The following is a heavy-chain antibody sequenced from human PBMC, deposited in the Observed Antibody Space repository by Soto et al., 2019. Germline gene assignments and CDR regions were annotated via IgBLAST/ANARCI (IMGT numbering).Heavy chain of an antibody. CDR3: ARDLLKWGIAAAGTINWFDP. CDR2: ISSSSSYI. Sequence: GGSLRLSCAASGFTFSSYSMNWVRQAPGKGLEWVSSISSSSSYIYYADSVKGRFTISRDNAKNSLYLQMNSLRAEDTAVYYCARDLLKWGIAAAGTINWFDPWGQGTLVTVSS. J-gene: IGHJ5*02. V-gene: IGHV3-21*01. CDR1: GFTFSSYS. D-gene: IGHD6-13*01.